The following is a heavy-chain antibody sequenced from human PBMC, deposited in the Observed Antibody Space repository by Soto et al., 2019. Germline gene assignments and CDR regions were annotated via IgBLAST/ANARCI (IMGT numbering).Heavy chain of an antibody. CDR3: ASDAPYCSSTSCHYYYYYYMDV. D-gene: IGHD2-2*01. CDR2: IIPILGIA. V-gene: IGHV1-69*02. Sequence: SVKVSCKASGGTFSSYTISWVRQAPGQGLEWMGRIIPILGIANYAQKFQGRVTITADKSTSTAYMELSSLRSEDTAVYYCASDAPYCSSTSCHYYYYYYMDVWGKGTTVTAP. CDR1: GGTFSSYT. J-gene: IGHJ6*03.